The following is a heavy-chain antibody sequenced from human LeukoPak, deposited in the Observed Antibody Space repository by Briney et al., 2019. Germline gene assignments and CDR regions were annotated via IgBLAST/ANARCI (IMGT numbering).Heavy chain of an antibody. J-gene: IGHJ5*02. CDR1: GGSISSYY. CDR3: ARVGYCSSTSCYEGWFDP. Sequence: SETLSLTCTVSGGSISSYYWSWIRQPPGKGLEWIGYIYYSGSTNYNPSLKSRVTISVDTSKNQFSLKLSSVTAADTAVYYCARVGYCSSTSCYEGWFDPWGQGTLVTVSS. CDR2: IYYSGST. D-gene: IGHD2-2*03. V-gene: IGHV4-59*08.